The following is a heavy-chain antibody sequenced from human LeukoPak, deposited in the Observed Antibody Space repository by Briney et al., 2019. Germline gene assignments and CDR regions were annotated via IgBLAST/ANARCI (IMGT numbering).Heavy chain of an antibody. CDR3: AKDLSSGWYPYYFDF. V-gene: IGHV3-23*01. Sequence: GGSLRLSCAASGFTFSNYAMNWVRQAPGKGQEWVSAISGSGAATFNEDSVKGRFTISRDNSKNTLYLQMNSLRAEDTAVYYCAKDLSSGWYPYYFDFWGRGTLVTVSS. D-gene: IGHD6-19*01. J-gene: IGHJ4*02. CDR1: GFTFSNYA. CDR2: ISGSGAAT.